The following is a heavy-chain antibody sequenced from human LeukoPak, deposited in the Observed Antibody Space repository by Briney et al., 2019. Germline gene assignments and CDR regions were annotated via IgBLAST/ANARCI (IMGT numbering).Heavy chain of an antibody. CDR2: INPNSGGT. CDR3: ARDYSGGWFDP. Sequence: ASVKVSCKASGFTFTGYYMHWVRQAPGQGLEWMGWINPNSGGTNYAQKFQGRVTMTRDTSITTAYMELTSLRSDDTAVYYCARDYSGGWFDPWGQGTLVTVSS. J-gene: IGHJ5*02. V-gene: IGHV1-2*02. D-gene: IGHD2-21*01. CDR1: GFTFTGYY.